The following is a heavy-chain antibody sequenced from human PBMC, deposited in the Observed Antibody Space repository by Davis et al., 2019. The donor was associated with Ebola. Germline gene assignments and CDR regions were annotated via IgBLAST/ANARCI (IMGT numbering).Heavy chain of an antibody. J-gene: IGHJ4*02. D-gene: IGHD3-3*01. Sequence: GESLKISCAASGFTFSSYGMHWVRQAPGKGLEWVAVISYDGSNKYYADSVKGRFTISRDNSKNTLYLQMNSLRAEDTAVYYCAKATSNYDFWSGYYTSLFDYWGQGTLVTVSS. CDR3: AKATSNYDFWSGYYTSLFDY. CDR2: ISYDGSNK. V-gene: IGHV3-30*18. CDR1: GFTFSSYG.